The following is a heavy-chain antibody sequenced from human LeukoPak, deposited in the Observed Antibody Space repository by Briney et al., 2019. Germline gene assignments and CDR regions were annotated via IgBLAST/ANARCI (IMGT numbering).Heavy chain of an antibody. CDR1: GFTFSDYY. V-gene: IGHV3-53*01. Sequence: GGSLRLSCAASGFTFSDYYMSWVRQAPGKGLEWVSVIYSGGTTYYADSVKGRFTISRDNSKNTLYLQVNSLRAEDTAVYYCATGGATYAFDIWGQGTMVTVFS. D-gene: IGHD1-26*01. J-gene: IGHJ3*02. CDR2: IYSGGTT. CDR3: ATGGATYAFDI.